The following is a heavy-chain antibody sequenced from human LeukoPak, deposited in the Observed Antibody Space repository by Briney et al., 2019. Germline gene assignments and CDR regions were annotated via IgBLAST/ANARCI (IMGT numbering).Heavy chain of an antibody. D-gene: IGHD2-15*01. CDR1: GYTFTSYG. Sequence: ASVKVSCKASGYTFTSYGISWVRQAPGQGLEWMGWISAYNGNTNYAQKLQGRVTMTRDTSISTAYMDLDRLTSDDTAVYFCARVDWVDLSPSVSYSWLDPWGQGTLVTVSS. J-gene: IGHJ5*02. V-gene: IGHV1-18*01. CDR2: ISAYNGNT. CDR3: ARVDWVDLSPSVSYSWLDP.